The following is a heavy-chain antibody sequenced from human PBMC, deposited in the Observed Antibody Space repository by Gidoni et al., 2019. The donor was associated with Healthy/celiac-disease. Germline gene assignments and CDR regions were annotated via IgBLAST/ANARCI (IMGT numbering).Heavy chain of an antibody. CDR2: ISGSGGST. D-gene: IGHD6-19*01. CDR3: AKEVKSGSGWYAEWVD. Sequence: EVQLLESGGGLVQPGGSLRLSCAASGFTFSSYVMRWVRQAPGKGLEWVSAISGSGGSTYYADSVKCRFTISRDNSKNTLYLQMNSLSAEDTAIYYCAKEVKSGSGWYAEWVDWGQGTLITVSS. V-gene: IGHV3-23*01. CDR1: GFTFSSYV. J-gene: IGHJ4*02.